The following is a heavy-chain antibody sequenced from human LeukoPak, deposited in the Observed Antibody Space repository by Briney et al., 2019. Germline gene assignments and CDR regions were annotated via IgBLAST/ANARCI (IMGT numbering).Heavy chain of an antibody. D-gene: IGHD3-16*02. CDR1: GGTFSSNG. V-gene: IGHV3-30*02. CDR3: ARDWGTPSLYLVS. J-gene: IGHJ4*02. CDR2: IQNDGNNK. Sequence: SCKASGGTFSSNGMHWVRQAPGKGLECVAFIQNDGNNKKYADSVKARFTISRDNSKNTLYLQMNSLRSEDTAVYYCARDWGTPSLYLVSWGQGTLVTVSS.